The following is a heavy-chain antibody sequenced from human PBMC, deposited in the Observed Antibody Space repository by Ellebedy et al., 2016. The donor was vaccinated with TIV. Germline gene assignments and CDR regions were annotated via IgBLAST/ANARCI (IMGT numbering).Heavy chain of an antibody. Sequence: SETLSLTCTVSGGSISSYYWSWIRQPPGKGLEWIGYIYYSGSTNYNPSLKSRVTISADTSKNQFSLRLTSVTAADTAVYYCARDGDGHYYDSFDYWGQGTMVTVSS. D-gene: IGHD5-24*01. CDR2: IYYSGST. CDR1: GGSISSYY. J-gene: IGHJ3*01. V-gene: IGHV4-59*01. CDR3: ARDGDGHYYDSFDY.